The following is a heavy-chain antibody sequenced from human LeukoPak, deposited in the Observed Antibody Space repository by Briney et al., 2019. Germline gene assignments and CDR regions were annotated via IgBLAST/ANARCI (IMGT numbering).Heavy chain of an antibody. D-gene: IGHD6-13*01. V-gene: IGHV3-74*01. J-gene: IGHJ5*02. CDR3: ARRVKGIAAATGAYNCFDP. CDR2: INSDGSST. CDR1: GFTFSSYW. Sequence: PGGSLRLSCAASGFTFSSYWMHWVRQAPGKWLVWVSRINSDGSSTSYADSVKGRFTISRDNAKNTLYLQMNSLRAEDTTVYYCARRVKGIAAATGAYNCFDPWGQGTLVTVSS.